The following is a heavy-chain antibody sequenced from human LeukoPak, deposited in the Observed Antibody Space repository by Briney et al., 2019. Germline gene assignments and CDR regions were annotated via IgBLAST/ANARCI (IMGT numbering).Heavy chain of an antibody. V-gene: IGHV3-23*01. D-gene: IGHD3-22*01. CDR3: AGENPDSSGYSNY. CDR1: GFTFSTYS. CDR2: ITGSGDTT. Sequence: GGSLRLSCAASGFTFSTYSMNWVRQAPGKGLEWVSTITGSGDTTYYADSVKGRFTISRDNSKTSLYLQMNSLTVEDTAVYYCAGENPDSSGYSNYWGQGTLVTVSS. J-gene: IGHJ4*02.